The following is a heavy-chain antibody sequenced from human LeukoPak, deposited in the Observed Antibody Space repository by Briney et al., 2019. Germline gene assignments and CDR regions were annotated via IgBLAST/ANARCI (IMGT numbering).Heavy chain of an antibody. D-gene: IGHD6-19*01. V-gene: IGHV3-64*01. CDR3: ARARTAHIAVAGRLGC. J-gene: IGHJ4*02. Sequence: PGGSLRLSCAASGFTFSSYAMHWVRQAPGKGLEYVSAISSNGGSTYYANSVKGGFTISRDNSKNTLYLQMGSLRAEDMAVYYCARARTAHIAVAGRLGCWGQGTLVTVSS. CDR2: ISSNGGST. CDR1: GFTFSSYA.